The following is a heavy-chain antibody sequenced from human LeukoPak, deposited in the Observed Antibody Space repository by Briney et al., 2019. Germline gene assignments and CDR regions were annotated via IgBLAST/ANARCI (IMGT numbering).Heavy chain of an antibody. CDR3: ASSYWYFDL. Sequence: GGSRRLSCAAPGFTFSSYEMNWVRQAPGKGLEWVSYISSSGSTIYYADSVKGRFTISRDNAKNSLYLQMNSLRAEDTAVYYCASSYWYFDLWGRGTLVTVSS. J-gene: IGHJ2*01. V-gene: IGHV3-48*03. CDR2: ISSSGSTI. CDR1: GFTFSSYE.